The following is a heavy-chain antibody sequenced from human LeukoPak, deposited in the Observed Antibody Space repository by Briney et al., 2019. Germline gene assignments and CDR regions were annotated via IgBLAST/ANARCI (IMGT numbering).Heavy chain of an antibody. CDR1: GVTFSSCSKH. V-gene: IGHV4-39*01. CDR3: AQTYYYDSSGYPYYFDY. CDR2: NYDSSST. J-gene: IGHJ4*02. D-gene: IGHD3-22*01. Sequence: PAGSLTLSCAASGVTFSSCSKHWVCQPQPPGLGLEGIVRNYDSSSTYANPSLKSRITISVDTSKNQFSLKLSSVTDADTAVYYCAQTYYYDSSGYPYYFDYWGQGTLVTVSS.